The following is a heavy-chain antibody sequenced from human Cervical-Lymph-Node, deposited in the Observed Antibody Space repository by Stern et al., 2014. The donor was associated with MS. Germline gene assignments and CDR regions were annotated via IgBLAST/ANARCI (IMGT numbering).Heavy chain of an antibody. V-gene: IGHV4-31*02. J-gene: IGHJ4*02. CDR2: IYYSGST. CDR3: ARQMGSGYDPTFDY. CDR1: GASIGSGGSF. D-gene: IGHD5-12*01. Sequence: QVQLQESGPGLVQPSQTLSLTCTVSGASIGSGGSFWTWIRQHPGKGLAWIGYIYYSGSTYYNPALKSRVTMSVDTSTNHFTLKLSSVTAADTAVYYCARQMGSGYDPTFDYWGQGALVTVSS.